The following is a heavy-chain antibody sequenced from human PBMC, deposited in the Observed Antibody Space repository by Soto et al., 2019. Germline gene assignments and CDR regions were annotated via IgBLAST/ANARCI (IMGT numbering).Heavy chain of an antibody. V-gene: IGHV1-69*01. D-gene: IGHD2-15*01. CDR2: IIAIFGTA. CDR3: ALDGPRVVDRVAIPQYYFDY. Sequence: QVQLVQSGAEVKKPGSSVKVSCKASGGTFSSYAISWVRQAPGQGLEWMGGIIAIFGTANYAQKFQGRVTITADESTSTTYIELSSLRSEDTAVYYCALDGPRVVDRVAIPQYYFDYWGQGTLVTVSS. J-gene: IGHJ4*02. CDR1: GGTFSSYA.